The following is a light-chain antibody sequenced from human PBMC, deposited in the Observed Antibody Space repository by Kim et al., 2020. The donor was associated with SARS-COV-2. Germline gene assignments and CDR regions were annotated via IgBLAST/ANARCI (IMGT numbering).Light chain of an antibody. Sequence: IQLTQSPSSLSASVGDRVTITCRASQDISTFLAWYQQKPGKAPKVLIYSASTLQTGVPSRFRGSGSETDFTLTISSLQPEDFATYECQQVYRYPISFGQGTRLEIK. CDR2: SAS. CDR3: QQVYRYPIS. J-gene: IGKJ5*01. CDR1: QDISTF. V-gene: IGKV1-9*01.